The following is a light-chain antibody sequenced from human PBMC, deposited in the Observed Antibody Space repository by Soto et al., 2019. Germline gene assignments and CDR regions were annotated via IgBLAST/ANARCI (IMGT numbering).Light chain of an antibody. Sequence: DIQMTQSPSSLSASVGDRVTITCRASQTISTYLNWYQQKPGKAPELLIYAASSLQRGVPSRFSGSGSGTDFTLTISLLQPEDFASYYCQQSHSTPLTFGGGTKVEI. V-gene: IGKV1-39*01. CDR1: QTISTY. CDR2: AAS. CDR3: QQSHSTPLT. J-gene: IGKJ4*01.